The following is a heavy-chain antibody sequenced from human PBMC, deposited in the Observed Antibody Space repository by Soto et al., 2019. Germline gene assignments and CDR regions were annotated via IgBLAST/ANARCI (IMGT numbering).Heavy chain of an antibody. Sequence: SVKVSCKASGFTFTSSAVQWVRQARGQRLEWIGWIVVGSGNANYAQKFQERVTITRDMSTSTAYMELSSLRSEDTAVYYCAADRGIAARPDYYYYYGMDVWGQGTTVTVSS. V-gene: IGHV1-58*01. CDR1: GFTFTSSA. CDR3: AADRGIAARPDYYYYYGMDV. J-gene: IGHJ6*02. CDR2: IVVGSGNA. D-gene: IGHD6-6*01.